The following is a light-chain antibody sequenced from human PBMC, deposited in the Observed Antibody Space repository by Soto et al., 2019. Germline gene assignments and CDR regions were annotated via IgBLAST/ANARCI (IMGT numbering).Light chain of an antibody. CDR1: SSDVGGYNY. J-gene: IGLJ2*01. V-gene: IGLV2-8*01. Sequence: QSALTQPPSASGSPGQSVTISCTGTSSDVGGYNYVSWYQQHPGKAPKLMIYEVNKRPSGVPDRFSGPKSGNTASLTVSGLQAEDEAHYYCSSYAGSNNFVVFGGGTKLTVL. CDR3: SSYAGSNNFVV. CDR2: EVN.